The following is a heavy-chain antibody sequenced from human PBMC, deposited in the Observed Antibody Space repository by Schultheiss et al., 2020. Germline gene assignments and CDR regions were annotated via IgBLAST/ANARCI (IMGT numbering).Heavy chain of an antibody. J-gene: IGHJ5*02. D-gene: IGHD2-21*02. Sequence: SETLSLTCDVSGVSISNSYWWSWVRQPPGKGLEWIGEIYHSGPTDYNPSLKSRVAISVDKSKNQFSLKLSSVTAADTAVYYCARGTVLVAATTYNWFDPWGQGALVTVSS. CDR1: GVSISNSYW. CDR2: IYHSGPT. V-gene: IGHV4-4*02. CDR3: ARGTVLVAATTYNWFDP.